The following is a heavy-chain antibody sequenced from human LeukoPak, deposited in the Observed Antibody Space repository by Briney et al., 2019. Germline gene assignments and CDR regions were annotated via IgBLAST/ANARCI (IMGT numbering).Heavy chain of an antibody. D-gene: IGHD1-26*01. CDR3: ARDEPVRALTKLVGY. Sequence: GASVKVSCKASGYTFITYGISWVRQAPGQGLEWMGWISPYNGNTKDAQKFQDRVTMTADTSTSTAYMELRSLTSDDTAVYYCARDEPVRALTKLVGYWGQGTLVTVSS. J-gene: IGHJ4*02. CDR1: GYTFITYG. CDR2: ISPYNGNT. V-gene: IGHV1-18*01.